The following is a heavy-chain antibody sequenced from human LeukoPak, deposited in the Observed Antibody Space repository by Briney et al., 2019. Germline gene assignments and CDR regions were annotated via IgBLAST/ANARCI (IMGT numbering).Heavy chain of an antibody. V-gene: IGHV1-2*04. CDR3: ARDQYYDSSNYYGMDV. CDR2: INPNSGGT. CDR1: GYTFTSYY. D-gene: IGHD3-22*01. Sequence: ASVKVSCKASGYTFTSYYMHWVRQAPGQGLEWMGWINPNSGGTNYAQKFQGWVTMTRDTSISTAYMELSRLGSDDTAVYYCARDQYYDSSNYYGMDVWGQGTTVTVSS. J-gene: IGHJ6*02.